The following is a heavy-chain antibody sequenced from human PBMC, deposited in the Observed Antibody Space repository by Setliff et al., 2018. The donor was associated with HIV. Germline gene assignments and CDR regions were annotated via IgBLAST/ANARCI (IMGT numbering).Heavy chain of an antibody. Sequence: PSETLSLTCAVSGGSISNSSFYWGWIRQPPGKRLEWIGSIYYSGSTYYNPSLKSRVTISVDTSKNQFSLKLTSVTAADTAVYYCARGQDLGATWTGYYYYYMDVWGKGTTVTVSS. CDR3: ARGQDLGATWTGYYYYYMDV. J-gene: IGHJ6*03. V-gene: IGHV4-39*01. D-gene: IGHD1-26*01. CDR2: IYYSGST. CDR1: GGSISNSSFY.